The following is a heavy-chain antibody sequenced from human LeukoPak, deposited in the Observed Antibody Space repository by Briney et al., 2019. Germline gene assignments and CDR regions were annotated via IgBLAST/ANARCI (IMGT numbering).Heavy chain of an antibody. J-gene: IGHJ4*02. CDR1: GFTFSNAW. V-gene: IGHV3-15*01. CDR2: IKSKTDGGTT. Sequence: GGSLRLSCAASGFTFSNAWMSWVRQAPGKGLEWVGRIKSKTDGGTTDYAAPVKGRFTISRDDSKNTLYLQMNSLKTEDTAVYYCTTDDYYDSSGYYSDYWGQGTLVTASS. CDR3: TTDDYYDSSGYYSDY. D-gene: IGHD3-22*01.